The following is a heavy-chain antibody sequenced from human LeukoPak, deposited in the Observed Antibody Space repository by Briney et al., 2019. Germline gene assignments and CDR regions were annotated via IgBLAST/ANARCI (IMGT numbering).Heavy chain of an antibody. CDR2: INHSGST. CDR1: GGSFSGYY. J-gene: IGHJ3*02. Sequence: PSETLSLTCAVYGGSFSGYYWSWMRQPPGKGLEWIGEINHSGSTNYNPSLKSRVTISVDTSKNQFSLKLSSVTAADTAVYYCARVRGYSYGSDAFDIWGQGTMVTVSS. V-gene: IGHV4-34*01. CDR3: ARVRGYSYGSDAFDI. D-gene: IGHD5-18*01.